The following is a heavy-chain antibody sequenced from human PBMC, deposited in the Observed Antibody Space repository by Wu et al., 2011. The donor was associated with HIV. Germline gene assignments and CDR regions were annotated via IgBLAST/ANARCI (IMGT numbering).Heavy chain of an antibody. Sequence: QVQLVQSGAEVKKAWVLGEGLLQGFWRHLQQIWYQLGATGPWTRAEWMGRIIPIFGTANYAQKFQGRVTITADESTSTAYMELSSLRSEDTAVYYCARGAMTRGGEVDIWGQGTMVTVSS. CDR1: RHLQQIW. D-gene: IGHD2-15*01. CDR2: IIPIFGTA. V-gene: IGHV1-69*15. CDR3: ARGAMTRGGEVDI. J-gene: IGHJ3*02.